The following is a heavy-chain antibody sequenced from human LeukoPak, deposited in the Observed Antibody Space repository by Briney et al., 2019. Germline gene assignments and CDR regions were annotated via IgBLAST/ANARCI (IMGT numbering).Heavy chain of an antibody. CDR1: GGSISSYY. CDR3: ARVVIVPAAIGAFGAFDI. CDR2: IYTSGST. Sequence: SETLSLTCTVSGGSISSYYWSWIRQPAGKGLEWIGRIYTSGSTNYNPFLKSRVTMSVDTSKNQFSLKLSSVTAADTAVYYCARVVIVPAAIGAFGAFDIWGQGTMVTVSS. D-gene: IGHD2-2*01. J-gene: IGHJ3*02. V-gene: IGHV4-4*07.